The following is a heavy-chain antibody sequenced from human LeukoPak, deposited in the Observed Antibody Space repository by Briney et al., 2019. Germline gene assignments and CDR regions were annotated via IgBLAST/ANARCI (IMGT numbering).Heavy chain of an antibody. D-gene: IGHD3-16*01. CDR2: ISGSGGST. Sequence: GGSLRLSCAASGFTFSSYWMSWVRQAPGKGLEWVSAISGSGGSTYYADSVKGRFTISRDNSKNTLYLQTDSLRAEDTAVYYCAKLGVFEGAWGQGTLVTVSS. CDR3: AKLGVFEGA. CDR1: GFTFSSYW. J-gene: IGHJ4*02. V-gene: IGHV3-23*01.